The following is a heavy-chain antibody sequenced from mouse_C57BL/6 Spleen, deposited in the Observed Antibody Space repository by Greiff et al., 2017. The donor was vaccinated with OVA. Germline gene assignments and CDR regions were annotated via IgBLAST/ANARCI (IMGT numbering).Heavy chain of an antibody. V-gene: IGHV1-18*01. Sequence: VQLQQSGPELVKPGASVTIPCKASGYTFTDYNMDWVKQSHGKSLEWIGDINPNNGGTIYNQKFKGKATLTVDKSSSTAYMELRSLTSEDTAVYYCAVGIPYYYGSSYAMDYWGQGTSVTVSS. J-gene: IGHJ4*01. CDR3: AVGIPYYYGSSYAMDY. CDR1: GYTFTDYN. CDR2: INPNNGGT. D-gene: IGHD1-1*01.